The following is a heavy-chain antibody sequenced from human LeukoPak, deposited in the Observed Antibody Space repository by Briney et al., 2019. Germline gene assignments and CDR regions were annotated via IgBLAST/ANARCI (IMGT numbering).Heavy chain of an antibody. CDR3: ANGYSSSTGRAFNI. Sequence: ETLSLTCTVSGYSISSGYYWGWIRQPPGKGLEWVSAISGSGGSTYYADSVKGRFTISRDNSKNTLYLQMNSLRAEDTAVYYCANGYSSSTGRAFNIWGQGTMVTVSS. CDR1: GYSISSGYY. V-gene: IGHV3-23*01. J-gene: IGHJ3*02. CDR2: ISGSGGST. D-gene: IGHD6-13*01.